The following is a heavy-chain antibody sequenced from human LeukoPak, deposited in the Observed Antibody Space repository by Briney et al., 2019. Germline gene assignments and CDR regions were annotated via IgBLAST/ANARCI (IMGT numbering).Heavy chain of an antibody. V-gene: IGHV3-13*01. CDR3: ANVLYSSQASYYYYYGMDV. CDR2: IGTAGDT. CDR1: GFTFSSYD. D-gene: IGHD6-13*01. Sequence: PGGSLRLSCAASGFTFSSYDMHWVRQATGKGLEWVSAIGTAGDTYYPDSVKGRFTISRDNSKNTLYLQMNSLRAEDTAVYYCANVLYSSQASYYYYYGMDVWGQGTTVTVSS. J-gene: IGHJ6*02.